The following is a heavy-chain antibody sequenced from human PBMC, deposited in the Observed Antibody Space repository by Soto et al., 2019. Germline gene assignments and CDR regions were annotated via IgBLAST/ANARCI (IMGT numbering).Heavy chain of an antibody. J-gene: IGHJ4*02. D-gene: IGHD3-3*01. CDR1: GGSFSGYY. V-gene: IGHV4-34*01. CDR3: ARVGPNGYFDY. Sequence: SETLSLTCAVYGGSFSGYYWSWIRQPPGKGLEWIGEFNHSGSTNYNPSLNSRVTILLDTSKNQFSLKLSSVTASDTAVYYCARVGPNGYFDYWGQGTLVTVSS. CDR2: FNHSGST.